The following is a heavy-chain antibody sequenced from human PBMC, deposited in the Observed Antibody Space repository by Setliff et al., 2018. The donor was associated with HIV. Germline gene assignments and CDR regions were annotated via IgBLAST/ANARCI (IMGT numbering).Heavy chain of an antibody. CDR2: IHYDGRDQ. CDR1: GFTFSNYG. D-gene: IGHD3-10*01. CDR3: ARKFRPGHGVDV. Sequence: GGSLRLSCATSGFTFSNYGMHWVRQAPGKGLEWVTFIHYDGRDQYYADSVKGRFTISRDNSKNTLYLQMNSLRAEDTAIYYCARKFRPGHGVDVWGQGTTVTVS. J-gene: IGHJ6*02. V-gene: IGHV3-30*02.